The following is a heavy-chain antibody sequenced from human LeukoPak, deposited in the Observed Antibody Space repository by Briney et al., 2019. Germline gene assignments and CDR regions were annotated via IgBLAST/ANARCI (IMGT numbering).Heavy chain of an antibody. CDR1: GFSISSYW. D-gene: IGHD5-12*01. Sequence: GGSLRLSCAASGFSISSYWMHRVRQAPGKGLVWVSRINSDGISTSYADSVKGRFTISKDNAKNTLYLQMNSLRAEDTAMYYCATLKYSDYDIDYWGQGTLVTVSS. J-gene: IGHJ4*02. CDR2: INSDGIST. CDR3: ATLKYSDYDIDY. V-gene: IGHV3-74*01.